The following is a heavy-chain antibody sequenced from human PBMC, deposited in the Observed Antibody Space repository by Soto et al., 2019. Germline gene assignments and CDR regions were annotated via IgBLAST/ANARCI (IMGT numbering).Heavy chain of an antibody. CDR1: GGSISSSSYY. J-gene: IGHJ6*02. D-gene: IGHD6-13*01. Sequence: SETLSLTCTVSGGSISSSSYYWGWIRQPPGKGLEWIGSIYYSGSTYYNPSLKSRVTISVDTSKNQFSLKLSSVTAADTAVYYCASTYSSSWYDYYYGMDVWGQGTTVTVSS. V-gene: IGHV4-39*01. CDR2: IYYSGST. CDR3: ASTYSSSWYDYYYGMDV.